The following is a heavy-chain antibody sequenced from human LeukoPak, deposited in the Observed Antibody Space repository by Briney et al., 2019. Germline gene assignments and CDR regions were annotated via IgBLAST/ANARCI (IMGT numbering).Heavy chain of an antibody. J-gene: IGHJ4*02. Sequence: GGSLRLSCAASGFTFSSYGMHWVRQAPGKGLEWVAVIWYDGSNKYYADSVKGRFTISRDNTKNTLYLQMNSLRAEDTAVYYCARGGRERSRITMIVVDSFDYWGQGTLVTVSS. V-gene: IGHV3-33*01. CDR2: IWYDGSNK. CDR1: GFTFSSYG. D-gene: IGHD3-22*01. CDR3: ARGGRERSRITMIVVDSFDY.